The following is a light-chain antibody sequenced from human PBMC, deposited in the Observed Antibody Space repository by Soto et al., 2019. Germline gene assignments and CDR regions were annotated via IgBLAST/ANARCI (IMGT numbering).Light chain of an antibody. CDR3: QQYNKWPPIT. V-gene: IGKV3-15*01. CDR2: DTS. Sequence: EMVMTQSPATLSVSPGERATLSFSASQSVSSKLAWYQQKPGQAPRLLIYDTSTRATGIPARFSGSGSGTEFTLTISSLQSEDFAVYYCQQYNKWPPITFGQGTRLEIK. J-gene: IGKJ5*01. CDR1: QSVSSK.